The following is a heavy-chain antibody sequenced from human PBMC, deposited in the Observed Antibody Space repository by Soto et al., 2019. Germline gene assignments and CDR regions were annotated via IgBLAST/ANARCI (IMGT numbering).Heavy chain of an antibody. CDR1: GFTFSSYA. V-gene: IGHV3-30-3*01. CDR2: ISYDGSNK. D-gene: IGHD1-7*01. CDR3: ARDAGLAVYNWNYNWFDP. Sequence: QVQLVESGGGVVQPGRSLRLSCAASGFTFSSYAMHWVRQAPGKGLEWVAVISYDGSNKYYADSVKGRFTISRDNSKNTLYLQMNSLRAEDTAVYYCARDAGLAVYNWNYNWFDPWGQGTLVTVSS. J-gene: IGHJ5*02.